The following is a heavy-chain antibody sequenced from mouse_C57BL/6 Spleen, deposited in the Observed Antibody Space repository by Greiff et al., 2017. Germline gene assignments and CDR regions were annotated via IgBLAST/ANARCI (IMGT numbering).Heavy chain of an antibody. CDR1: GYTFTSYW. CDR2: IDPSDSET. CDR3: AIYGAYAMDY. Sequence: QVQLQQPGAELVRPGSSEKLSCKASGYTFTSYWMHWVKQRPIQGLEWIGNIDPSDSETHYNQKFKDKATLTVDKSSSTAYMQLSSLTSEDSAVYYCAIYGAYAMDYWGQGTSVTVSS. J-gene: IGHJ4*01. D-gene: IGHD1-1*02. V-gene: IGHV1-52*01.